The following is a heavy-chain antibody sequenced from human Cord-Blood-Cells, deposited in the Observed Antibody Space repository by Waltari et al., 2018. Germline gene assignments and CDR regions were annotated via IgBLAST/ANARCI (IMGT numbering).Heavy chain of an antibody. CDR2: IIPIFGTA. D-gene: IGHD3-3*01. CDR3: ARAQPPLRFLEWLPYTRGSYNWFDP. J-gene: IGHJ5*02. Sequence: QVQLVQSGAEVKKPGSSVKVSCKASGGTFSSYAISWVRQAPGQGLEWMGGIIPIFGTANDAQKFQGRVTITADESTSTAYMELSSLRSEDTAVYYCARAQPPLRFLEWLPYTRGSYNWFDPWGQGTLVTVSS. CDR1: GGTFSSYA. V-gene: IGHV1-69*01.